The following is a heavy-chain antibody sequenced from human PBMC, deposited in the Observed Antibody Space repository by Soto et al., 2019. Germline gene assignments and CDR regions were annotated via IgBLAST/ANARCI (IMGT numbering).Heavy chain of an antibody. CDR2: IDWDDDK. CDR1: GFSLSTSGMC. CDR3: ARIAVRGVITYYFDY. Sequence: SGPTLVNPTQTLTLTCTFSGFSLSTSGMCVSWIRQPPGKALEWLALIDWDDDKYYSTSLKTRLTISKDTSKNQVVLTMTNMDPVDTATYYCARIAVRGVITYYFDYWGQGTLVTVSS. V-gene: IGHV2-70*01. D-gene: IGHD3-10*01. J-gene: IGHJ4*02.